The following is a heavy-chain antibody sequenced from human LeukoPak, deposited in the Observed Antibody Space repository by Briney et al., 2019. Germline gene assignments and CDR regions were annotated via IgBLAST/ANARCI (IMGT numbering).Heavy chain of an antibody. D-gene: IGHD5-18*01. CDR3: AKCGYSYDTFDY. J-gene: IGHJ4*02. Sequence: GGSLTLSCAAAGFTFSSYGMHWVRQAPGKGLEWVAVISYDGSNKYYADPVKGRFTISRDNSKNTLYLQMNSLRAEDTAVYYCAKCGYSYDTFDYWGQGTLVTVSS. CDR2: ISYDGSNK. V-gene: IGHV3-30*18. CDR1: GFTFSSYG.